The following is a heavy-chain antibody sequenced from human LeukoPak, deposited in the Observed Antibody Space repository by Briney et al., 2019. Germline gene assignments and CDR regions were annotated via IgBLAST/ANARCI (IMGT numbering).Heavy chain of an antibody. CDR2: ISYDGSNK. CDR3: ARSTLRYFDWLWEIDAFDI. D-gene: IGHD3-9*01. Sequence: PGGSLRLSCAASGFTFSSYAMHWVRQAPGKGLEWVAVISYDGSNKYYADSVKGRFTISRDNSKNTLYLQMNSLRAEDTAVYYCARSTLRYFDWLWEIDAFDIWGQGTMVTVSS. CDR1: GFTFSSYA. J-gene: IGHJ3*02. V-gene: IGHV3-30-3*01.